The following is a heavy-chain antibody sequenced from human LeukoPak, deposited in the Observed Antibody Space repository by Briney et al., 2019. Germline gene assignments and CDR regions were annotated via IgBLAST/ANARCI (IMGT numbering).Heavy chain of an antibody. CDR3: ARGLPFYYDSSGLDY. J-gene: IGHJ4*02. V-gene: IGHV4-38-2*02. CDR2: INHSGST. CDR1: GYSISSGYY. D-gene: IGHD3-22*01. Sequence: SETLSLTCTVSGYSISSGYYWSWIRQPPGKGLEWIGEINHSGSTNYNPSLKSRVTISVDTSKNQFALKLSSVTAADTAVYYCARGLPFYYDSSGLDYWGQGTLVTVSS.